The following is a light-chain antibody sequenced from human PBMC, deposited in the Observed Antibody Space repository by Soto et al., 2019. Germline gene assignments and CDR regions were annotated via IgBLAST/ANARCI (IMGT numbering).Light chain of an antibody. CDR2: DSS. J-gene: IGKJ2*01. CDR3: QHRATWPS. Sequence: EIVLTQSPATLSLSPGERATLSCRASQSVSSYLAWYQQKPGQAPRLLIYDSSNRATGIPARFSGSGSGTDFTLTISSLEPEDFAFYYCQHRATWPSFGQGTKLEIK. CDR1: QSVSSY. V-gene: IGKV3-11*01.